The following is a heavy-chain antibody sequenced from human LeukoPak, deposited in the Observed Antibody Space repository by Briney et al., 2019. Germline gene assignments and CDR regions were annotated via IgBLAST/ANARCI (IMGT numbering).Heavy chain of an antibody. Sequence: SETLSLTCTVSGGSISSYYWSWIRQPPGKGLEWIGYIYYSGSTNYNPSLKSRVTISVDPSKDQFSLKLSSVTAADTAVYYCARSLGVVVPAALNWFDPWGQGTLVTVSS. CDR1: GGSISSYY. CDR3: ARSLGVVVPAALNWFDP. V-gene: IGHV4-59*01. CDR2: IYYSGST. D-gene: IGHD2-2*01. J-gene: IGHJ5*02.